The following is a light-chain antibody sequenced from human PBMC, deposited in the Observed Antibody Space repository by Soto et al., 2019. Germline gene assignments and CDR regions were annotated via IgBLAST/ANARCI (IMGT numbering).Light chain of an antibody. CDR2: TAT. J-gene: IGKJ3*01. V-gene: IGKV1-39*01. Sequence: DILMTQSPSSLSASVGDRVIITCRTSQSISTYLNWYQQKPGKAPILLIYTATSLEYGVLEDGVPSRFSGSGSGTEFTLTITSLQPQDFATYYCQQSYSFPFTFGPGTTVDI. CDR1: QSISTY. CDR3: QQSYSFPFT.